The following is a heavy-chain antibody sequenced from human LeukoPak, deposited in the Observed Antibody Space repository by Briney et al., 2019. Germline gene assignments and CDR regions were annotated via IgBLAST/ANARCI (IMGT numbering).Heavy chain of an antibody. J-gene: IGHJ4*02. CDR1: GFTFSSYS. CDR3: ARADSSGWYTFLY. D-gene: IGHD6-19*01. Sequence: GGSLRLSCAASGFTFSSYSIHWVRQAPGKGLEWVAVISYDGSNKYYADSVKGRFTISRDNSKNTLYLQMNSLRTEDTAVYYCARADSSGWYTFLYWGQGTLVILSS. V-gene: IGHV3-30-3*01. CDR2: ISYDGSNK.